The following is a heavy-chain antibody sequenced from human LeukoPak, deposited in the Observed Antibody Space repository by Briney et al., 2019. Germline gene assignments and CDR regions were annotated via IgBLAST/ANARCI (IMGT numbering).Heavy chain of an antibody. CDR2: INPSGGRT. D-gene: IGHD6-19*01. CDR1: GYTFTSYY. CDR3: TKGIGEQWLDRDFDY. J-gene: IGHJ4*02. V-gene: IGHV1-46*01. Sequence: ASVKVSCKAPGYTFTSYYMHWVRQAPGQGLEWMGIINPSGGRTSYAQKFQGRVTVTRDMSTSTVYMELSSLRSEDTAVYYCTKGIGEQWLDRDFDYWGQGTLVTVSS.